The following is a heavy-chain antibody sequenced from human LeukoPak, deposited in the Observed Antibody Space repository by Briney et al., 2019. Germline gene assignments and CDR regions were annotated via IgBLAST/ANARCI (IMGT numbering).Heavy chain of an antibody. J-gene: IGHJ4*02. V-gene: IGHV1-18*01. CDR1: GYTFTSYG. CDR3: ARDRKPSSGWYPLDY. Sequence: GASVKVSCKASGYTFTSYGISWVRQAPGQGLEWMGWISAYNGNTNYAQKLQGRVTMTTDTSTSTDYMELRSLRSDDTAVYYCARDRKPSSGWYPLDYWGQGTPVTVSS. CDR2: ISAYNGNT. D-gene: IGHD6-19*01.